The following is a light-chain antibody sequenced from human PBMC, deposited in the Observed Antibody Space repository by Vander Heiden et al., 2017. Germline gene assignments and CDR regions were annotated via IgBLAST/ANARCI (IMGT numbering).Light chain of an antibody. V-gene: IGKV1-39*01. CDR2: AAS. J-gene: IGKJ1*01. CDR3: QQRSKCPGT. CDR1: QSISSY. Sequence: DIQLPQPPSSLSASVGDRVTITCRGSQSISSYLDWYQQKQGKAPKLLIYAASSWRSGVPSRFSGSGSGTDFTLTISSLEPEDFAAYYCQQRSKCPGTFGQGTKVEIK.